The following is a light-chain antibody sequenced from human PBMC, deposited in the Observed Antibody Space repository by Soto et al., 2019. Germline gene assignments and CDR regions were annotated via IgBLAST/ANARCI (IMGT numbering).Light chain of an antibody. CDR1: QSVSGY. CDR2: DAS. J-gene: IGKJ4*01. V-gene: IGKV3-11*01. Sequence: EIVLTQSPATLSLSPGNRATRSCRASQSVSGYLAWYQQKPGQAPRLLIYDASNRDTGIPARFSGSGSGTDFTLTITSLEHEDFAVYYCQQRSNWPSTFGGGTKVEI. CDR3: QQRSNWPST.